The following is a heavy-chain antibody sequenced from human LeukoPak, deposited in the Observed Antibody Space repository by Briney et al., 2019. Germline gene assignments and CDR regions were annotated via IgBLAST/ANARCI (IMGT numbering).Heavy chain of an antibody. Sequence: GASVKVSCKASGYTFTGYYMHWVRQAPGQGLEWMGWINPNSGGTNYAQKFQGRVAMTRDTSISTAYMELSRLRPDDTAVYYCARGYYCSSTSCYRLVYYWGQGTLVTVSS. V-gene: IGHV1-2*02. CDR3: ARGYYCSSTSCYRLVYY. CDR2: INPNSGGT. J-gene: IGHJ4*02. CDR1: GYTFTGYY. D-gene: IGHD2-2*02.